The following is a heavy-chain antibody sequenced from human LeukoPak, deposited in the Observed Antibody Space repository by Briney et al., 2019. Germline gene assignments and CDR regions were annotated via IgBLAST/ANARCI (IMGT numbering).Heavy chain of an antibody. D-gene: IGHD6-19*01. J-gene: IGHJ4*02. V-gene: IGHV4-34*01. CDR2: INHSGST. CDR1: GGSFSGYY. Sequence: NPSETLSLTCAVYGGSFSGYYWSWIRQPPGKGLEWIGEINHSGSTNYNPSLKSRVTISVDTSKNQLSLKLSSVTAADTAVYYCARQWLVSPLFDYWGQGTLVTVSS. CDR3: ARQWLVSPLFDY.